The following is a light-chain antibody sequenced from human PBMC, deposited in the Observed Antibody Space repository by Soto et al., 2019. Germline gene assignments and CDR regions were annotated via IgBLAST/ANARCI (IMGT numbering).Light chain of an antibody. Sequence: DIQMTQSPSSLSASVGDRVTITCRASQSVTNYLNWFQQKPGKAPNLLIFAASSLQSRVPSRFSGTGSGTDFTLTISSLQPDDFATYYCQQSYSTPQTFGQGTKVEIK. CDR3: QQSYSTPQT. V-gene: IGKV1-39*01. J-gene: IGKJ1*01. CDR1: QSVTNY. CDR2: AAS.